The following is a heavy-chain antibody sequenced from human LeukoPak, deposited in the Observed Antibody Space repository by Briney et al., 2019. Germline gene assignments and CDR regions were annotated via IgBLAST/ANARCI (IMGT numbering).Heavy chain of an antibody. CDR2: TYYRSTWYN. D-gene: IGHD2-2*01. Sequence: SQTLSLTCAISGDSVSSNSVTWNWIRQSRSRGLEWLGRTYYRSTWYNDYAVSVRGRITVNPDTSKNQFSLHLNSVTPEDTAVYYCARRLTQYDCFDPWGQGILVTVSS. CDR3: ARRLTQYDCFDP. V-gene: IGHV6-1*01. J-gene: IGHJ5*02. CDR1: GDSVSSNSVT.